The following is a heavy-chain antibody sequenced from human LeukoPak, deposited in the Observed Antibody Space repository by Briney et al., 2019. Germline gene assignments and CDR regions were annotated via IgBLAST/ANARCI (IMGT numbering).Heavy chain of an antibody. V-gene: IGHV4-4*09. D-gene: IGHD2-21*02. Sequence: SETLSLTCSVSGASISRDYWSCIREPPGEGLEWIGNIYSSETTKYNPSPRSRATISGDTSKNQFSLKLSSVTAADTAVYYCARHFPYCGGDCPYYYMDVWGKGTTVTVSS. CDR3: ARHFPYCGGDCPYYYMDV. CDR1: GASISRDY. CDR2: IYSSETT. J-gene: IGHJ6*03.